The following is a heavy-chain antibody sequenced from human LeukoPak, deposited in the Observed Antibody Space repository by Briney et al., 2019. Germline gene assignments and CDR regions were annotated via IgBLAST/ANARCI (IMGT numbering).Heavy chain of an antibody. Sequence: ASVKVSCKASGYTFTSYYMHWVRQDPGQGLEWMGIINPSGGSTSYAQKFQGRVTMTRDTSTSTVYMELSSLRSEDTAVYYCGRAARPRYYYYGMDVWGQGTTVTVSS. D-gene: IGHD6-6*01. CDR2: INPSGGST. J-gene: IGHJ6*02. V-gene: IGHV1-46*01. CDR1: GYTFTSYY. CDR3: GRAARPRYYYYGMDV.